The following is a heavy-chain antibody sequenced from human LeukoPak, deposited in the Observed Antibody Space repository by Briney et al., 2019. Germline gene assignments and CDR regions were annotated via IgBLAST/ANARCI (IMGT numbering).Heavy chain of an antibody. CDR2: ISGSGGST. V-gene: IGHV3-23*01. CDR1: GFTFRKYG. Sequence: PGGSLRLSCTVSGFTFRKYGMTWVRQAPGKGLEWVSAISGSGGSTYYADSVKGRFTISRDNSKNTLYLQMNSLRAEDTAVYYCAKDTRPGRAVADYVSIFFDYWGQGTLVTVSS. CDR3: AKDTRPGRAVADYVSIFFDY. J-gene: IGHJ4*02. D-gene: IGHD6-19*01.